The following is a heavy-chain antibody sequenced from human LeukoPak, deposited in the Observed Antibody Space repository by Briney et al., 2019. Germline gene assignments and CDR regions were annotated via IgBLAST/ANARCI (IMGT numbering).Heavy chain of an antibody. D-gene: IGHD6-13*01. Sequence: SETLSLTCAVSGGSISSSNWWSWVRQPPGKGLEWIGEIYHSGGTNYNPSLKSRVTISVDKSKNQFSLKLSSVTAADTAVYYCASRAAAGTDYFDYWGQGTLVTVSS. CDR3: ASRAAAGTDYFDY. CDR1: GGSISSSNW. V-gene: IGHV4-4*02. CDR2: IYHSGGT. J-gene: IGHJ4*02.